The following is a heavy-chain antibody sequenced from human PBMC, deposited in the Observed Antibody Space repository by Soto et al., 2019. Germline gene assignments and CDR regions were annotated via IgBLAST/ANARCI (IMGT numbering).Heavy chain of an antibody. V-gene: IGHV3-33*01. J-gene: IGHJ6*02. Sequence: GALRLSCAASGFTFSSYGMHWVRQAPGKGLEWVAVIWYDGSNKYYADSVKGRFTISRDNSKNTLYLQMNSLRAEDTAVYYCARDRGTIFGVVISYYYYGMDVWGQGTTVTVSS. CDR1: GFTFSSYG. CDR2: IWYDGSNK. D-gene: IGHD3-3*01. CDR3: ARDRGTIFGVVISYYYYGMDV.